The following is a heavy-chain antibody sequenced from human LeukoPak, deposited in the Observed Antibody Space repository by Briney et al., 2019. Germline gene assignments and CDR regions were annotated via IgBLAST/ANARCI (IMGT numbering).Heavy chain of an antibody. V-gene: IGHV4-4*02. D-gene: IGHD3-10*01. Sequence: PSGTMSLTCAVSGGSISSSNWWSWVRPPPGKGLEWIGEIYHSGSTNYNPSLKSRVTISVDTSKNQFSLKLSSVTAADTAVYYCARLSITMVRGVRTPYHYGMDVWGQGTTVTVSS. CDR1: GGSISSSNW. J-gene: IGHJ6*02. CDR3: ARLSITMVRGVRTPYHYGMDV. CDR2: IYHSGST.